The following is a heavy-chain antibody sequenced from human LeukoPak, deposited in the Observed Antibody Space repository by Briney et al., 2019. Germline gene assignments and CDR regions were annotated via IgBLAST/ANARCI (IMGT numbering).Heavy chain of an antibody. Sequence: GGSLRLSCAASGFTFSDYYMRWIRQTPGKGLEWLSYISSSGTTIYYADSVKGRFTISRDNAKNSLYLQMNSLRAEDTAVYYCAELGITMIGGVWGKGTTVTISS. CDR2: ISSSGTTI. CDR1: GFTFSDYY. J-gene: IGHJ6*04. D-gene: IGHD3-10*02. CDR3: AELGITMIGGV. V-gene: IGHV3-11*04.